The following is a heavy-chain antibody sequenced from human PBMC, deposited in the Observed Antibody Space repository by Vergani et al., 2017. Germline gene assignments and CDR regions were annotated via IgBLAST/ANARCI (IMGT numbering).Heavy chain of an antibody. CDR3: ARVGVRYGDENGFDP. V-gene: IGHV1-69*01. J-gene: IGHJ5*02. CDR1: GGTFSSYA. D-gene: IGHD4-17*01. CDR2: VIPIFGTA. Sequence: QVQLVQSGAEVKKPGSSVKVSCKASGGTFSSYAISWVRQAPGQGLEWMGGVIPIFGTANYAQKFQGRVTITADESTSTAYMELSSLRSEDTAVYYCARVGVRYGDENGFDPWGQGTLVTVSS.